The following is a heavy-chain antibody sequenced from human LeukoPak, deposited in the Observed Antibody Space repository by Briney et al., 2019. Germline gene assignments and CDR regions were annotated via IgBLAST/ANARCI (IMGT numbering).Heavy chain of an antibody. CDR3: ARDQRVHLYSSSWSRSNWFDP. V-gene: IGHV4-4*07. D-gene: IGHD6-13*01. CDR2: IYTSGST. CDR1: GGSISLSYYY. Sequence: SETLSLTCSVSGGSISLSYYYWSWIRQPAGKGLEWIGRIYTSGSTNYNPSLKSRVTMSVDTSKNQFSLKLSSVTAADTAVYYCARDQRVHLYSSSWSRSNWFDPWGQGTLVTVSS. J-gene: IGHJ5*02.